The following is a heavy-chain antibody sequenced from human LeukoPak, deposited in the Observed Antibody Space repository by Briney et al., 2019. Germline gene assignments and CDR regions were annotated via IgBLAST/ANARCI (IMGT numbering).Heavy chain of an antibody. J-gene: IGHJ6*02. CDR2: IRVSGGST. Sequence: PGGSLRLSCAASGFTFSSYAMTWVRQAPGKGLEWVSVIRVSGGSTYYADSVKGRFAISRDISKSTLYLQMNSLRVEDTAIYYCAEGEWIDVWGQGATVTVSS. CDR3: AEGEWIDV. V-gene: IGHV3-23*01. CDR1: GFTFSSYA. D-gene: IGHD5-12*01.